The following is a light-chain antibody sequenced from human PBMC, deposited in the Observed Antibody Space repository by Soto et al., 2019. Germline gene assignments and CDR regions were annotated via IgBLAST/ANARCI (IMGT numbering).Light chain of an antibody. CDR2: GAS. CDR3: QQYNDWPLT. Sequence: EIVMTQSPATLSVSPGERATLSCRASQSINNNLAWYQQKRGQGPRLLIYGASSRATGTPARFSGSGSGTGFTLTISSLQSEDFVLYYCQQYNDWPLTFGGGTKVEIK. V-gene: IGKV3-15*01. J-gene: IGKJ4*01. CDR1: QSINNN.